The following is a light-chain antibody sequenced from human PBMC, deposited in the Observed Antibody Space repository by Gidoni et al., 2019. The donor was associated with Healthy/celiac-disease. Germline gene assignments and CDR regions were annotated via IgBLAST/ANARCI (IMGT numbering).Light chain of an antibody. CDR3: QQYNSYWVT. CDR2: KAS. CDR1: PSISSW. V-gene: IGKV1-5*03. J-gene: IGKJ4*01. Sequence: DIQMTQSPSTLSASVGDRVTITCRASPSISSWLAWYQQKPGKAPKLLIYKASSLESGVPSRFSGSGSGTEFTLTISSLQPDDFATYYCQQYNSYWVTFGGGTKVEIK.